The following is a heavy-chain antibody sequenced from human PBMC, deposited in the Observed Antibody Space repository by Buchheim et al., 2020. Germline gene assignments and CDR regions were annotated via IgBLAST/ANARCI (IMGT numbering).Heavy chain of an antibody. CDR3: ARAYCSSTSCSQYYYYYYGMDV. J-gene: IGHJ6*02. CDR2: INSDGSST. Sequence: EVQLVESGGGLVQPGGSLRLSCAASGFTFSSYWMHWVRQAPGKGLVWVSRINSDGSSTSYADSVKGRFTISRDNAKNTLYLQMNSLRAEDTAVCYCARAYCSSTSCSQYYYYYYGMDVWGQGTT. CDR1: GFTFSSYW. D-gene: IGHD2-2*01. V-gene: IGHV3-74*01.